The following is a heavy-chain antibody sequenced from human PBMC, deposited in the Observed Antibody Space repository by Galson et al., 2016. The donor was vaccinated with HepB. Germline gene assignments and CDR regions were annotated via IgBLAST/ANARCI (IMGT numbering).Heavy chain of an antibody. Sequence: SLRLSCAASGFTFSNYWMHWVRQAPGKGLVWVSRINDDGNNINYADSVKGRFTISRDNAKNTLYLQMNSLRADDTAVYYCARWSSGLSWGQGTLVTVSS. CDR3: ARWSSGLS. CDR2: INDDGNNI. D-gene: IGHD6-19*01. V-gene: IGHV3-74*01. CDR1: GFTFSNYW. J-gene: IGHJ4*02.